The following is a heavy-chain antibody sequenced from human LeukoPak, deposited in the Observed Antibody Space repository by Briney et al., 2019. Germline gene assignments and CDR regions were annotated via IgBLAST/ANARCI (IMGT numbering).Heavy chain of an antibody. Sequence: GRSLRLSCAASGFTFSSYGMHWVRQAPGKGLEWVSAISGSGGSTYYADSVKGRFTISRDNSKNTLYLQMNSLRAEDTAVYYCAKDPSGTYYDSSGYYPYYFDYWGQGTLVTVSS. J-gene: IGHJ4*02. CDR2: ISGSGGST. V-gene: IGHV3-23*01. CDR1: GFTFSSYG. CDR3: AKDPSGTYYDSSGYYPYYFDY. D-gene: IGHD3-22*01.